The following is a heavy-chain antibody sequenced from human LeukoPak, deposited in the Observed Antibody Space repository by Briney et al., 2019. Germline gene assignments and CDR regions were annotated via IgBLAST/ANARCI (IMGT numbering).Heavy chain of an antibody. CDR3: ARAGGTSWADY. CDR1: GFTFSEYW. Sequence: GGSLRLSCEASGFTFSEYWMTWVRQAPGKGLEWVANVKQDGTEKFYVDSVKGRFTISRDNGKNSLNLQMNSLRVEDTAIYYCARAGGTSWADYWGQGTLATVSS. J-gene: IGHJ4*02. V-gene: IGHV3-7*01. D-gene: IGHD6-13*01. CDR2: VKQDGTEK.